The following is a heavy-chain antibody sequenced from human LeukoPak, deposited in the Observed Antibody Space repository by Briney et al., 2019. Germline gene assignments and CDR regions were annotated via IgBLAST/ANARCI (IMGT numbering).Heavy chain of an antibody. Sequence: ASVKVSCKASGYTFTGYYMHWVRQAPGQGLEWMGWINPNSGGTNYAQKFQGRVTMTRDTSISTAYMELSRLRSDDTAVYYCAREVYYGSGSYYYYMDVWGKGTTVTVSS. CDR2: INPNSGGT. V-gene: IGHV1-2*02. D-gene: IGHD3-10*01. J-gene: IGHJ6*03. CDR1: GYTFTGYY. CDR3: AREVYYGSGSYYYYMDV.